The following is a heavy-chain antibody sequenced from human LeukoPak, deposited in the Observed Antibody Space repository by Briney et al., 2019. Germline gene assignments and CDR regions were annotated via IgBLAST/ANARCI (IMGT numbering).Heavy chain of an antibody. CDR3: ARESGGDAFDI. D-gene: IGHD4-23*01. J-gene: IGHJ3*02. Sequence: GGSLRLSCAASGFTFSSYSMNWVRQAPGKGLEWVSSISSSSSYIYYADSVKGRFTISRDNAKNSLYLQMNSLRAEDTAVYYCARESGGDAFDIWGQGTMVTVSS. V-gene: IGHV3-21*01. CDR2: ISSSSSYI. CDR1: GFTFSSYS.